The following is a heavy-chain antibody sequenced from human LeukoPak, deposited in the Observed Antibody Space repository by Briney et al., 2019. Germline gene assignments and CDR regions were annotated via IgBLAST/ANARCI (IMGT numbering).Heavy chain of an antibody. V-gene: IGHV3-21*01. Sequence: GGSLRLSCAASGFTFSSHDMTWVRQAPGKGLEWVSTISTASRYIYYADSVKGRFTISRDNAQNSLYLQMNSLRAEDTAVYYCARDRVGYSSSWYGYWGQGTLVTVSS. D-gene: IGHD6-13*01. CDR2: ISTASRYI. J-gene: IGHJ4*02. CDR3: ARDRVGYSSSWYGY. CDR1: GFTFSSHD.